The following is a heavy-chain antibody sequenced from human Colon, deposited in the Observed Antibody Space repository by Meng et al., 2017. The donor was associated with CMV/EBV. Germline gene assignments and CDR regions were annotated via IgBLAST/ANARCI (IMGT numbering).Heavy chain of an antibody. J-gene: IGHJ5*02. CDR3: ASSLGAGA. D-gene: IGHD3-16*01. CDR2: INTNTGNP. Sequence: SVPVSCKASGYSFTTYHLHWVRQAPGQGLEWIGWINTNTGNPTYAQGLTGRFGFSLDTSVSTAYLQISSLKAEDTAMYYCASSLGAGAWGQGTLVTVSS. V-gene: IGHV7-4-1*02. CDR1: GYSFTTYH.